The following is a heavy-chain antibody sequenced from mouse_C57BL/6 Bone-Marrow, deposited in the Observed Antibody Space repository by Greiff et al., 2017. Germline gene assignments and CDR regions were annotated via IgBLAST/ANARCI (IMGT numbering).Heavy chain of an antibody. D-gene: IGHD2-2*01. CDR3: TTWGYYWYFDV. V-gene: IGHV14-4*01. CDR2: IDPENGDT. Sequence: EVQLVESGAELVRPGASVKLSCTASGFNIKDDYMHWVKQRPEQGLEWIGWIDPENGDTEYASKFQGKATITADTSSNTAYLQLSSLTSEDTAVYYCTTWGYYWYFDVWGTGTTVTVSS. J-gene: IGHJ1*03. CDR1: GFNIKDDY.